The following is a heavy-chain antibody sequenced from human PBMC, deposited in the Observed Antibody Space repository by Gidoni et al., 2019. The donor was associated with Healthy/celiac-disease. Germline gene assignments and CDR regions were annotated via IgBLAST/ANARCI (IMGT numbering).Heavy chain of an antibody. CDR2: IYPGDSDT. CDR1: GYSFTSYW. V-gene: IGHV5-51*01. CDR3: AGQTCSSTSCYASDY. J-gene: IGHJ4*02. Sequence: EVQLVQPGAEVKKPGASLKISCKGSGYSFTSYWTGWVRPMPGKGLEWMGIIYPGDSDTRYSPSFQGQVTISADKSSSTAYLQWSSLKASDTAMYYCAGQTCSSTSCYASDYWGQGTLVTVSS. D-gene: IGHD2-2*01.